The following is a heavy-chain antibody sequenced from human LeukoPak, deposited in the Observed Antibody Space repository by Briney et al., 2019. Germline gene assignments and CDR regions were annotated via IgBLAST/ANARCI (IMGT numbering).Heavy chain of an antibody. D-gene: IGHD2-21*01. CDR2: ITGSGGFT. J-gene: IGHJ4*02. CDR1: GLTFSSHA. Sequence: PGGSLRLSCVASGLTFSSHAMTWVRQTPEKGLEWVSGITGSGGFTYHAESVKGWFTISRDNSKNTLYLQMNNLRAEDTAIYFCASRPPGETYIAVFDYWSQGTLVTVSS. CDR3: ASRPPGETYIAVFDY. V-gene: IGHV3-23*01.